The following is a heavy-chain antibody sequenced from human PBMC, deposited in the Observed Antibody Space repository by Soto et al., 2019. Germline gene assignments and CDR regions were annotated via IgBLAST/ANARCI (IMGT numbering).Heavy chain of an antibody. J-gene: IGHJ3*02. D-gene: IGHD1-1*01. CDR2: ISHSGRI. CDR3: ARVERGTATTVVDAFDI. V-gene: IGHV4-34*01. Sequence: QVQLQQWGAGLLKPSETLSLTCAVYGGSVSSGSYYWSWIRQPPGKGLEWIAEISHSGRIHFNPSLKSRVTISVHTSKNQFSLKMSSVTAADTALYYCARVERGTATTVVDAFDIWGQGTMVTVSS. CDR1: GGSVSSGSYY.